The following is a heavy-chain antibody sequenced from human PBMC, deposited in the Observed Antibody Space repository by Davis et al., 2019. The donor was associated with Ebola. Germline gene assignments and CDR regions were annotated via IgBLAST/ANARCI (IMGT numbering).Heavy chain of an antibody. V-gene: IGHV3-30-3*01. J-gene: IGHJ4*02. Sequence: PGGSLRLSCAASGFTFSSYAMHWVRQAPGKGLEWVAVISYDGSNKYYADSVKGRFTISRDNSKNTLYLQMNSLRAEDTAVYYCARELGGDYWGQGTLVTVSS. CDR1: GFTFSSYA. CDR3: ARELGGDY. CDR2: ISYDGSNK.